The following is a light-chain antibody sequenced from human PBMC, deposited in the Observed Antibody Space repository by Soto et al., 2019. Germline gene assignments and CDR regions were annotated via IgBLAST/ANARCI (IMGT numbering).Light chain of an antibody. CDR3: QQHGQWPIT. CDR2: KAS. J-gene: IGKJ5*01. CDR1: QNVGDR. Sequence: DIQMTQSPSSVSASVGDSLTITCRASQNVGDRLAWYQQKLGKAPQLLIQKASILQPGIPSRFSGSGSATYFTLTISSLQPEDFATYYCQQHGQWPITFGQGTRLEIK. V-gene: IGKV1-12*01.